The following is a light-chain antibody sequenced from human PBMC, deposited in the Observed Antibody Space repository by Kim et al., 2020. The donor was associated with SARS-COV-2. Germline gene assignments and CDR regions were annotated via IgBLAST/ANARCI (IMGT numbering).Light chain of an antibody. CDR2: KAS. CDR3: QQYNSYPYT. J-gene: IGKJ2*01. CDR1: QNISSL. Sequence: SASVGDSVTLTCRASQNISSLLAWYQQKPGRAPTLLIYKASSLKSGVPTILSDSGSGTEFTLTISSLQPDDFATYYCQQYNSYPYTFGQGTKLEI. V-gene: IGKV1-5*03.